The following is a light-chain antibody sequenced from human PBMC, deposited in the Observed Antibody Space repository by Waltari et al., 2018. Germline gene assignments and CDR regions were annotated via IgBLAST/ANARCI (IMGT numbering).Light chain of an antibody. CDR2: DVN. Sequence: QSALTQPRSVSGSPGQSVAISCTGTSSDVGTYTYVSWYQPHPGKAPKLIIYDVNERPSGVPDRFSGSKSGNTASLTISGLQAEDEADYYCCSYAGSYIWVFGGGTKLTVL. CDR3: CSYAGSYIWV. V-gene: IGLV2-11*01. CDR1: SSDVGTYTY. J-gene: IGLJ3*02.